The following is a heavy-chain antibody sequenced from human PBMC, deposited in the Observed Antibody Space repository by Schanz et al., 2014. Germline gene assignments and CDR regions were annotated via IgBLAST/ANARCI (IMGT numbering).Heavy chain of an antibody. Sequence: QVLLVESGGGLVKPGGSLRLSCSASGFTFSDSFMSWIRQPPGKGLEWVGSMYVSGGLYYNPSLKSRVSISVDTSKNQLSLGLNSVTAADTAMYYCTLWDYGDYFVDEWGRGALVTVAS. CDR3: TLWDYGDYFVDE. D-gene: IGHD4-17*01. V-gene: IGHV4-4*08. CDR2: MYVSGGL. CDR1: GFTFSDSF. J-gene: IGHJ4*02.